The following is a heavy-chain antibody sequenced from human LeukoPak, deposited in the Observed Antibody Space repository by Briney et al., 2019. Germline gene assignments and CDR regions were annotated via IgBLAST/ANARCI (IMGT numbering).Heavy chain of an antibody. D-gene: IGHD3-3*01. V-gene: IGHV4-4*07. CDR2: IFTSGST. J-gene: IGHJ5*01. CDR3: AREICPIFAVVISNAPFDS. Sequence: SETLSLTCTVYGDSLNPYYWNWIRQPAGKGLEWLGHIFTSGSTNLNPSLKSRVTRSVDLSSNRFSLTVTAVTAADTAGYFCAREICPIFAVVISNAPFDSWGQGTLVTVSS. CDR1: GDSLNPYY.